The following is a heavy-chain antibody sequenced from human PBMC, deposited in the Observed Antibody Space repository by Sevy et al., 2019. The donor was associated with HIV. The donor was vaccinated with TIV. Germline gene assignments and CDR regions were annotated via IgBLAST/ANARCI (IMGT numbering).Heavy chain of an antibody. CDR3: ARARRRPPVVDSNWYFDV. Sequence: SETLSLTCAVSGASITSYYWNWIRQSPGKGLEWIAYVYHTGTTSYNASIKSRVSTSLDTSRSQFSLTMYSVTAADTAIYYCARARRRPPVVDSNWYFDVWGRGTLVTVSS. J-gene: IGHJ2*01. CDR1: GASITSYY. D-gene: IGHD3-22*01. V-gene: IGHV4-59*12. CDR2: VYHTGTT.